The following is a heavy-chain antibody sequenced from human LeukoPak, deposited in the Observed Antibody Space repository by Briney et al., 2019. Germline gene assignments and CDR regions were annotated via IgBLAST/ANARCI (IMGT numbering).Heavy chain of an antibody. D-gene: IGHD2-2*01. J-gene: IGHJ4*02. Sequence: GGSLRLSCAASGFTFSSYSMNWVRQAPEKGLEWVSSISSSSSYIYYADSVKGRFTISRDNAKNSLYLQMNSLRAEDTAVYYCARDRRGTSCHDYWGQGTLVTVSS. V-gene: IGHV3-21*01. CDR2: ISSSSSYI. CDR1: GFTFSSYS. CDR3: ARDRRGTSCHDY.